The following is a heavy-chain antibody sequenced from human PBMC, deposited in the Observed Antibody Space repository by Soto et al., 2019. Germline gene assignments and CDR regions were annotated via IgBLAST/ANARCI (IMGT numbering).Heavy chain of an antibody. Sequence: GGSLRLSCAASGFAFNNYAMAWVRQAPEKGLEWVSSIHSGGEIYYADSVRGRFTISRDNSRNTLYLQMDSLRAEDTAVYYCAKRGAYHCDTSCYYFVDYWRQGTPVTSPQ. V-gene: IGHV3-23*01. D-gene: IGHD3-22*01. CDR3: AKRGAYHCDTSCYYFVDY. J-gene: IGHJ4*02. CDR1: GFAFNNYA. CDR2: IHSGGEI.